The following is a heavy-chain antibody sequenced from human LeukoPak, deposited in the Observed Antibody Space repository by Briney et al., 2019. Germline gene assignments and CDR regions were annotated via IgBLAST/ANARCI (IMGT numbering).Heavy chain of an antibody. CDR1: GGSISSGSYY. J-gene: IGHJ4*01. D-gene: IGHD5-18*01. Sequence: SETLSLTCTVSGGSISSGSYYWSWIRQPAGKGLEWIGRIYTSGGTNYNPSLKSRVTISVDTSKNQFSLKLSSVTAADTAVYYCARGYSYALSTDPYYYFDYWGHGTLVTVSS. V-gene: IGHV4-61*02. CDR3: ARGYSYALSTDPYYYFDY. CDR2: IYTSGGT.